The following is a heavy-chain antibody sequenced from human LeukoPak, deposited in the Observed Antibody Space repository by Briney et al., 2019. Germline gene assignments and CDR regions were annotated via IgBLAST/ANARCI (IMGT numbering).Heavy chain of an antibody. CDR2: IYPGDSTT. J-gene: IGHJ6*04. V-gene: IGHV5-51*01. Sequence: GESLRISRKGSGYSFATNWIGWVRQMPGKGLEWMGIIYPGDSTTRYSPSFQGQVTMSADKSINTAYLQWSSLKASDTAMYYCARLPPYYYAMDVWGKGTTVTVSS. CDR3: ARLPPYYYAMDV. CDR1: GYSFATNW.